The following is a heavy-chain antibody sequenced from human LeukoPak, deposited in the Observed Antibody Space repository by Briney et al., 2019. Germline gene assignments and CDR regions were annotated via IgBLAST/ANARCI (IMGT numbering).Heavy chain of an antibody. CDR2: IYWNDDK. D-gene: IGHD1-26*01. CDR3: AHRSQVLVGATALYVFDY. CDR1: VLLLRTSGVG. J-gene: IGHJ4*02. V-gene: IGHV2-5*01. Sequence: SGPTLPKPTQNLTLTRTLSVLLLRTSGVGVGWIRQPPGKALEWLALIYWNDDKRYSPSLKSSLTITKHTSKNQVVLTMTNMDPVDTATYYCAHRSQVLVGATALYVFDYWGQGALVTVSS.